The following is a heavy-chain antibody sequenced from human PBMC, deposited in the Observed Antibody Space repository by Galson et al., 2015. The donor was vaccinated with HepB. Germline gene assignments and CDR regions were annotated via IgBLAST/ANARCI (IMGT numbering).Heavy chain of an antibody. J-gene: IGHJ6*03. D-gene: IGHD3-3*01. Sequence: SLRLSCAASGFSFGIYWMTWVRQAPGKGLEWVANIKADGSEKYYVDSVKGRFTTSRDNAKNSLYLQMNSLRAEDTAVYYCARCPGSYDFWSGYSNYFYYMDLWGTGTTVTVSS. CDR1: GFSFGIYW. V-gene: IGHV3-7*01. CDR3: ARCPGSYDFWSGYSNYFYYMDL. CDR2: IKADGSEK.